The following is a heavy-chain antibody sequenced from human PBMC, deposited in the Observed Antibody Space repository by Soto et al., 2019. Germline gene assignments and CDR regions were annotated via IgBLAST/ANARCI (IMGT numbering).Heavy chain of an antibody. Sequence: EVQLLESGGGLVQPGGSLRLSCAASGFTFSSYAMSWVRQAPGKGLDWVSAISGSGGSTYYADSVRGRFTISRDNSKNTLYLQIDSLITEDTAVYYCAKDQRWAEKGATVLDYWGQGTLVTVSS. V-gene: IGHV3-23*01. J-gene: IGHJ4*02. CDR3: AKDQRWAEKGATVLDY. CDR2: ISGSGGST. CDR1: GFTFSSYA. D-gene: IGHD3-16*01.